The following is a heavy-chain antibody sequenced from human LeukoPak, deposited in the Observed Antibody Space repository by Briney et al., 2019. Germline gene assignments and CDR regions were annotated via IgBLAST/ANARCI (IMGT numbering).Heavy chain of an antibody. CDR1: GGSISSYY. D-gene: IGHD3-22*01. J-gene: IGHJ5*02. Sequence: SETLSLTCTVSGGSISSYYWSWIRQPAGKGLEWIGRIYTSGSTNYNPSLKSRVTMSVDTSKNQFSLKLSSVTAADTAVCYCARTGYYYDSSGAQNWFDPWGQGTLVTVSS. CDR3: ARTGYYYDSSGAQNWFDP. CDR2: IYTSGST. V-gene: IGHV4-4*07.